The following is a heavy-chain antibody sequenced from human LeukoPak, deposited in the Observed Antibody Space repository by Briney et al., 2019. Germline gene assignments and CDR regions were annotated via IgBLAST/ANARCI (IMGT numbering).Heavy chain of an antibody. V-gene: IGHV4-31*03. J-gene: IGHJ4*02. Sequence: PPETLSLTCTVSGGSISSGGYYWSWIRQHPGKGLEWIGYIYYSGSAYYNPSLKSRVTISVDTSKNQFSLKLSSVTAADTAVYYCARVGCSGGTCYSVGDYWGEGTLVTVSS. CDR2: IYYSGSA. CDR3: ARVGCSGGTCYSVGDY. CDR1: GGSISSGGYY. D-gene: IGHD2-15*01.